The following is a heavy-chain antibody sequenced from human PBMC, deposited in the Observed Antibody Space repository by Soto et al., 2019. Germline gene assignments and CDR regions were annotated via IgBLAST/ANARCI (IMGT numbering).Heavy chain of an antibody. D-gene: IGHD5-18*01. Sequence: QVQLVESGGGLVKPGGSLRLSCAASGFTFSDYYMSWIRQAPGKGREWVSYISSSSSYTNYADSVKGRFTISRDNAKNSLYLQMNSLRAEDTAVYYCAVRGYSYGQDAFDIWGQGTMVTVSS. CDR2: ISSSSSYT. V-gene: IGHV3-11*05. CDR3: AVRGYSYGQDAFDI. J-gene: IGHJ3*02. CDR1: GFTFSDYY.